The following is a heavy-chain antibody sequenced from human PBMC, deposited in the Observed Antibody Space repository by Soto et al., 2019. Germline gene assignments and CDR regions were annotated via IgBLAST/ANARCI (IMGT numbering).Heavy chain of an antibody. CDR2: ISGSGGST. V-gene: IGHV3-23*01. J-gene: IGHJ6*02. D-gene: IGHD1-1*01. Sequence: GGSLRLSCAASGFTFSSYAMSWVRQAPGKGLEWVSAISGSGGSTYYAGSVKGRFTISRDNSKNTLYLQMNSLRAEDTAVYYCAKLGTGTPYYYYGMDVWGQGTTVTVSS. CDR1: GFTFSSYA. CDR3: AKLGTGTPYYYYGMDV.